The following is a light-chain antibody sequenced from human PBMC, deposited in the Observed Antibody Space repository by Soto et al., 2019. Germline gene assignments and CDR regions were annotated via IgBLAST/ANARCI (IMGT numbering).Light chain of an antibody. J-gene: IGKJ2*01. Sequence: EVVVTQSPATLSVSPGERVTLSCRASQSVDSDVAWFQHKPGQAPRLLIYGASTRAAGIPGRFSGSGYETDFTFNISSLEPEDSATYFCQQYNTWVRGTFGQGTKLEIK. V-gene: IGKV3-15*01. CDR3: QQYNTWVRGT. CDR1: QSVDSD. CDR2: GAS.